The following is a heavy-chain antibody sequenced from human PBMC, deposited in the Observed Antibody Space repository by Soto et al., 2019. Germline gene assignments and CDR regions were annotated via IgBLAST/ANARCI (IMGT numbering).Heavy chain of an antibody. J-gene: IGHJ4*02. CDR2: ISSNGRST. CDR3: ARDRCTNGVCYAPSDY. CDR1: GFTFSTYA. V-gene: IGHV3-64*01. Sequence: GGSLRLSCATSGFTFSTYAMHWVRQAPGKGLEYVSAISSNGRSTYYANSVKGRSTISRDNSKNTLYLQVDSLRAEDMAVYYCARDRCTNGVCYAPSDYWGQGTLVTVSS. D-gene: IGHD2-8*01.